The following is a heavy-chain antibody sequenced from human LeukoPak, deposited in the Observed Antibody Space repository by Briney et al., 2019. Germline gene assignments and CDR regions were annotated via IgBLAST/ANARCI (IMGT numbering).Heavy chain of an antibody. V-gene: IGHV1-69*01. J-gene: IGHJ3*02. Sequence: SVKVSCKASGGTFSSYATSWVRQALGQGLEWMGGIIPIFGTANYAQKFQGRVTITADESTSTAYMELSSLRSEDTAVYYCARVVGDYDSSGYWDAFDIWGQGTMVTVSS. CDR3: ARVVGDYDSSGYWDAFDI. CDR1: GGTFSSYA. CDR2: IIPIFGTA. D-gene: IGHD3-22*01.